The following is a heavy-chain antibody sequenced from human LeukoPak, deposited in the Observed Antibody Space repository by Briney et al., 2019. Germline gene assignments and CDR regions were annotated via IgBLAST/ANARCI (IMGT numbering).Heavy chain of an antibody. CDR3: ARDGPYYYGSSGFDY. Sequence: GGSLRLSCAASGFTFSSYSMNWVRQAPGKGLEWVSSISSSSSYIYYADSVKGRFTISRDNAKNSLYLQMNSLRAEDTAVYYCARDGPYYYGSSGFDYWGQGTLVTVSS. J-gene: IGHJ4*02. D-gene: IGHD3-22*01. V-gene: IGHV3-21*01. CDR2: ISSSSSYI. CDR1: GFTFSSYS.